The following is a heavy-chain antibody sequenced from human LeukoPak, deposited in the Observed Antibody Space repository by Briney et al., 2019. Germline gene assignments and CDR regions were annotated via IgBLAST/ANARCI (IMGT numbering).Heavy chain of an antibody. D-gene: IGHD3-16*01. CDR2: IYSGGST. CDR1: GFTFSSNY. J-gene: IGHJ4*02. V-gene: IGHV3-53*01. CDR3: ARDAPRLGYDY. Sequence: GGSLRLSCAASGFTFSSNYMSWVRQAPGKGLEWVSVIYSGGSTYYADSVKGRFTISRDNSKNTLYLQMNSLRAKDTAVYYCARDAPRLGYDYWGQGTLVTVSS.